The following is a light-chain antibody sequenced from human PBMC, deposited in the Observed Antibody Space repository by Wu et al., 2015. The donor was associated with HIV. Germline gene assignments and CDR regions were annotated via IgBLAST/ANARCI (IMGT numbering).Light chain of an antibody. CDR1: QSVRTF. CDR2: GAS. Sequence: DIQMTQSPSSLSASVGDRVTITCRASQSVRTFLNWYQQKPGKAPKLLIYGASSLQSGVPSRFSGSGSGTDFTFTISSLQPEDIATYYCQQYDNLLLFGGGTKVEIK. J-gene: IGKJ4*01. CDR3: QQYDNLLL. V-gene: IGKV1-33*01.